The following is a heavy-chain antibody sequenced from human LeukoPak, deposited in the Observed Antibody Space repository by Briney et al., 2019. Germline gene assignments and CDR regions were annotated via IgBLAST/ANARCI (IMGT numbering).Heavy chain of an antibody. D-gene: IGHD2-2*01. CDR2: IFHSGST. CDR1: SDSIFTSNW. J-gene: IGHJ4*02. CDR3: ARSPTKRVPEDY. V-gene: IGHV4-4*02. Sequence: SGTLSLTCTVSSDSIFTSNWWSWVRQPPGKGLEWIGQIFHSGSTSYSPSLKSRVTISMDKSKNQISLRLTSMTAADTAVYYCARSPTKRVPEDYWGQGTLVTVSS.